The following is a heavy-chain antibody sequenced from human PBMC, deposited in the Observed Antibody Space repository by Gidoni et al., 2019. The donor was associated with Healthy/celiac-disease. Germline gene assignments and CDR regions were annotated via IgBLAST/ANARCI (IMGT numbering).Heavy chain of an antibody. J-gene: IGHJ6*02. CDR3: ARGINGMDV. CDR1: GFTFSSYA. Sequence: QVQLVESGGGVVRPGRSLRLSCAASGFTFSSYAMHWVRQAPGKGLEWVAVISYDGSNKYYADSVKGRFTISRDNSKNTLYLQMNSLRAEDTAVYDCARGINGMDVWGQGTTVTVSS. CDR2: ISYDGSNK. V-gene: IGHV3-30-3*01.